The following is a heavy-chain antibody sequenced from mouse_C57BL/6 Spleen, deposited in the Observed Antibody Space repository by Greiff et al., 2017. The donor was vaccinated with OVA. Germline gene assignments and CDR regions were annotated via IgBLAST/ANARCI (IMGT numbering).Heavy chain of an antibody. V-gene: IGHV5-17*01. Sequence: DVQLVDSGGGLVKPGGSLKLSCAASGFTFSDYGMHWVRQAPEKGLEWVAYISSGSSTIYYADTVKGRFTISRDNAKNTLFLQMTSLRSEDTAMYYCARTTTVVAHFDYWGQGTTLTVSS. CDR1: GFTFSDYG. CDR3: ARTTTVVAHFDY. D-gene: IGHD1-1*01. J-gene: IGHJ2*01. CDR2: ISSGSSTI.